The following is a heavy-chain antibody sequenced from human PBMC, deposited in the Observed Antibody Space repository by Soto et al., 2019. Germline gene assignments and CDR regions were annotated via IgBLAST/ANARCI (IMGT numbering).Heavy chain of an antibody. CDR3: ARVQRIAVAGAYNWLDP. CDR1: GFTFSDYY. V-gene: IGHV3-11*06. Sequence: GGSLRLSCAASGFTFSDYYMSWIRQAPGKGLEWVSYISSSSSYTNYADSVKGRFTISRDDAKNSLYLQMNSLRAEDTAVYYCARVQRIAVAGAYNWLDPWGQGTLVTVSS. D-gene: IGHD6-19*01. CDR2: ISSSSSYT. J-gene: IGHJ5*02.